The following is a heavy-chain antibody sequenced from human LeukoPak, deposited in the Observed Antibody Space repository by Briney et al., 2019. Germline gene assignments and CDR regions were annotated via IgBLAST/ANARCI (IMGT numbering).Heavy chain of an antibody. CDR1: GGSISSYY. D-gene: IGHD2-15*01. V-gene: IGHV4-59*08. Sequence: SETLSLTCTVSGGSISSYYWSWIRQPPGKGLEWIGYIYYSRSTNYNPSLKSRVTISVDTSKNQFSLKLSSVTAADTAVYYCARGIAPYYFDYWGQGTLVTVSS. CDR2: IYYSRST. J-gene: IGHJ4*02. CDR3: ARGIAPYYFDY.